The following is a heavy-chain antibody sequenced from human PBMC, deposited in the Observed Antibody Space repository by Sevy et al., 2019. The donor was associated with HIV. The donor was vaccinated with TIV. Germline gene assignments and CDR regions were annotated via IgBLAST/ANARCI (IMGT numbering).Heavy chain of an antibody. CDR3: AKSSGYRYDYGGNSVHFDY. CDR2: IWYDGSNK. Sequence: GGSLRLSCAASGFTFSSYGMHWVRQAPGKGLEWVAVIWYDGSNKYYADSVKGRFTISRDNSKNTLYLQMNSLRAEDTAVYYCAKSSGYRYDYGGNSVHFDYWGQGTLVTVSS. CDR1: GFTFSSYG. J-gene: IGHJ4*02. V-gene: IGHV3-33*06. D-gene: IGHD4-17*01.